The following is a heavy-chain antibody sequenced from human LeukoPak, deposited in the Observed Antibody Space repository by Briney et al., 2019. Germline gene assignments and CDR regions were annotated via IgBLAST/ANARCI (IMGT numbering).Heavy chain of an antibody. CDR1: GYTFTSYD. J-gene: IGHJ6*03. Sequence: ASVKVSCKASGYTFTSYDINWVRQATGQGLEWMGWMNPNSGNTGYAQKFQGRVTMTRNTPISTAYMELSSLRSEDTAVYYCARAPSSYYDFWSGYYYYYYYMDVWGKGTTVTVSS. CDR2: MNPNSGNT. D-gene: IGHD3-3*01. CDR3: ARAPSSYYDFWSGYYYYYYYMDV. V-gene: IGHV1-8*01.